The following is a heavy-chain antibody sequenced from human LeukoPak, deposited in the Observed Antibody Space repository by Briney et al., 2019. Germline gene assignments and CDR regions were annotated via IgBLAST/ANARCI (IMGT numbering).Heavy chain of an antibody. V-gene: IGHV1-18*01. J-gene: IGHJ6*02. D-gene: IGHD2-21*01. CDR2: ISVYNGNT. CDR3: AREHSPFGIGYYYGMDV. CDR1: GYTFTSYG. Sequence: ASVKVSCKASGYTFTSYGISWVRQAPGQGLEWMGWISVYNGNTNYAQKVQGRVTMTTDTSTSKAHMELRSLRSDDTAVYYCAREHSPFGIGYYYGMDVWGQGTTVTVSS.